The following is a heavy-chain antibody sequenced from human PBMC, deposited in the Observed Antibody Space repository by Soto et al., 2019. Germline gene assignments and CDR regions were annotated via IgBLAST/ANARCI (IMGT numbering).Heavy chain of an antibody. CDR2: IYYSGST. CDR3: AGSYYDFWSGYYTGWFDP. CDR1: GGAIGSSSYC. Sequence: SETLSLTCTVSGGAIGSSSYCCCCIRQPQWRGLEWIGSIYYSGSTYYNPSLKSRVTISVDTSKNQFSLKLSSVTAADTAVYYCAGSYYDFWSGYYTGWFDPWGQGTLVTVSS. J-gene: IGHJ5*02. D-gene: IGHD3-3*01. V-gene: IGHV4-39*01.